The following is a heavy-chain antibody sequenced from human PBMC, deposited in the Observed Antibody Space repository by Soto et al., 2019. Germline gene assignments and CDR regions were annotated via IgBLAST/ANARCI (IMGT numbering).Heavy chain of an antibody. CDR1: GDSISSPNW. CDR3: ARHEDYSPFDY. D-gene: IGHD2-15*01. J-gene: IGHJ4*02. Sequence: QVQLQESGPGLVKPSGTLSLTCGISGDSISSPNWWTWVRQPPGEGLEWIGEIYHSGSTNYNPSLKSRVTISIDKSKNQCALRLRALTAADTAIYYCARHEDYSPFDYWGQGILVTVSS. CDR2: IYHSGST. V-gene: IGHV4-4*02.